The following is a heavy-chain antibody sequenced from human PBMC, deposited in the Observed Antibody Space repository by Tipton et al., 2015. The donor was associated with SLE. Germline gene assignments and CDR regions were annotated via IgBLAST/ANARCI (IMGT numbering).Heavy chain of an antibody. V-gene: IGHV5-10-1*01. J-gene: IGHJ4*02. CDR3: AASYCSSTSCSFDH. CDR2: IDPSDSYT. Sequence: VQLVQSGAEVKKPGESLRISCKGSGYSFTSQWISWVRQMPGKGLEWMGKIDPSDSYTNYSPSFQGHVTISADKSISTAYLQWSSLKASDNAMYYCAASYCSSTSCSFDHWGQGTLVTVSS. CDR1: GYSFTSQW. D-gene: IGHD2-2*01.